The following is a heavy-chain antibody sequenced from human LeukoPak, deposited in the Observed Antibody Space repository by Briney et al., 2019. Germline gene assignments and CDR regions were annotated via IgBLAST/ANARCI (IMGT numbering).Heavy chain of an antibody. CDR3: ARALIAARPDY. CDR2: INHSGST. J-gene: IGHJ4*02. V-gene: IGHV4-34*01. CDR1: GGSFSGYY. D-gene: IGHD6-6*01. Sequence: SETLSLTCAVYGGSFSGYYWSWIRQPPGKGLEWIGEINHSGSTNYNPSLKSRVTISVDTSKNQFSLKLSSVTAADTAVYYCARALIAARPDYWGQGTLATVSS.